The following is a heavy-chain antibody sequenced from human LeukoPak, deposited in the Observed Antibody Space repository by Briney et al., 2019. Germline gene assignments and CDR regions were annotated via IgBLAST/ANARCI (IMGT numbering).Heavy chain of an antibody. CDR2: ISSSSSYI. V-gene: IGHV3-21*01. CDR3: ARDRPVVPAPLWFGELWRDFDY. J-gene: IGHJ4*02. D-gene: IGHD3-10*01. Sequence: PGGSLRLSCAASGFTFSSYSMNWVRQAPGKGLEWGSSISSSSSYIYYADSVKGRFTISRDNAKDSLYLQMNSLRAEDTAVYYCARDRPVVPAPLWFGELWRDFDYWGQGTLVTVSS. CDR1: GFTFSSYS.